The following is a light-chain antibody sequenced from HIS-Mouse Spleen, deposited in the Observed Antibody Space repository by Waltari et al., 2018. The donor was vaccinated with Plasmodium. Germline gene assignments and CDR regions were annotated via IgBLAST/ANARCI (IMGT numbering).Light chain of an antibody. Sequence: IRMTPSPSSFSPSTGDRVTITCRASQGSSRYLAWYQQKPGKAPKLLIYAASTLQSGVPSRFSGSGSGTDFTLTISCLQSEDFATYYCQQYYSYPYTFGQGTKLEIK. CDR2: AAS. CDR3: QQYYSYPYT. CDR1: QGSSRY. J-gene: IGKJ2*01. V-gene: IGKV1-8*01.